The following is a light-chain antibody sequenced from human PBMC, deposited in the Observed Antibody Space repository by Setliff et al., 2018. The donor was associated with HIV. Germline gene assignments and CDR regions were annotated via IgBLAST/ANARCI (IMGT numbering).Light chain of an antibody. V-gene: IGLV2-14*01. CDR1: SSDVGSYNS. Sequence: SALTQPASVSGSPGQSITISCTGTSSDVGSYNSVSWYQQHPGKAPKLMIYEVSNRPSGVSNRFSGSKSGNTASLTISGLQAEDEADYYCSSYTSSTVVFGGGTKVTVL. J-gene: IGLJ2*01. CDR3: SSYTSSTVV. CDR2: EVS.